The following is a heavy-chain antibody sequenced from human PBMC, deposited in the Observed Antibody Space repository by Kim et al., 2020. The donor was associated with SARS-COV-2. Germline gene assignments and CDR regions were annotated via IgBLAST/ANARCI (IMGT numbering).Heavy chain of an antibody. V-gene: IGHV3-64*02. D-gene: IGHD1-26*01. CDR1: GFSFRSYA. Sequence: GGSLRLSCAGSGFSFRSYAMQWVRQAPGKGLEYVSAITDNGGTTFYADSVKGRFTISRDNSKNMVYLQMGSLRPEDTAVYYCASVSPRSGCYDF. CDR2: ITDNGGTT. J-gene: IGHJ2*01. CDR3: ASVSPRSGCYDF.